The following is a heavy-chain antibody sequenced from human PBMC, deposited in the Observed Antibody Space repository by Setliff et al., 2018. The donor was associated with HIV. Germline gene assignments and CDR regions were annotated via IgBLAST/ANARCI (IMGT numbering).Heavy chain of an antibody. CDR1: GDSINTGDYY. V-gene: IGHV4-31*03. Sequence: PSETLSLTCSVSGDSINTGDYYWSWIRQHPGKGLEWIGYIYYSGSTYYNPSLKSRVSISVDTSKNQFSLKLSSVTAADTAVYFCARDPYCSGDGCFRYYQHWGRGTLVTVSS. CDR3: ARDPYCSGDGCFRYYQH. CDR2: IYYSGST. D-gene: IGHD2-15*01. J-gene: IGHJ1*01.